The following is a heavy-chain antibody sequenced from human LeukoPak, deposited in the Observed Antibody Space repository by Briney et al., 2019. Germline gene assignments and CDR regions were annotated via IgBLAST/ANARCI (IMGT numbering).Heavy chain of an antibody. Sequence: GGSLRLSCAASGFTFRSYSMNWVRQAPGKGLEWVSSISSSGTYIYSADSVKGRFTISRDNAESSLYLQMHSLRADDTAVYYCARAQFDPWGQGTLVTVSS. CDR2: ISSSGTYI. CDR1: GFTFRSYS. V-gene: IGHV3-21*01. J-gene: IGHJ5*02. CDR3: ARAQFDP.